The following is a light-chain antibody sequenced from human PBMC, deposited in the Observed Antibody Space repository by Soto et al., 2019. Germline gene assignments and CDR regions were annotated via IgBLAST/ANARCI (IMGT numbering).Light chain of an antibody. CDR2: EVS. CDR1: SNDVGGYNY. Sequence: QSALTQPASVSGSPGQSITISCTGTSNDVGGYNYVSWYQQHPGKAPKLLIFEVSNRPSGVSNRFSGSKSVNTASLTISGLQAEDEADYFCISYTTSRTLVFGGGTKVTVL. V-gene: IGLV2-14*01. J-gene: IGLJ2*01. CDR3: ISYTTSRTLV.